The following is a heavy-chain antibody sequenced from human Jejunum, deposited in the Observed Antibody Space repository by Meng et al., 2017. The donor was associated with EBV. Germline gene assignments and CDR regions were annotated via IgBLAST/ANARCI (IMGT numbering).Heavy chain of an antibody. CDR3: VSAWVDP. Sequence: VKLVESGGGLVKPGGSLRLSCAGSGFTFSNAWMSWVRQSQGKGLELIARIKSKTQGGTTDYAASVKGRFTVSRDDSENTVYLQMNSLTTEDTAMYYCVSAWVDPWGQGTLVTVSS. V-gene: IGHV3-15*01. J-gene: IGHJ5*02. CDR2: IKSKTQGGTT. CDR1: GFTFSNAW.